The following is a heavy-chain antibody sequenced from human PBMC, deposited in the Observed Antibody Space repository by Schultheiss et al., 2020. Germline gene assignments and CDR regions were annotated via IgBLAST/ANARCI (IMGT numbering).Heavy chain of an antibody. CDR2: ISAYNGNT. J-gene: IGHJ6*02. Sequence: ASVKVSCKASGYTFTSYGISWVRQAPGQGLEWMGWISAYNGNTNYAQKLQGRVTMTRDTSTSTVYMELSSLRSEDTAVYYCASLSIAEGKYYYYYGMDVWGQGTTVTVSS. V-gene: IGHV1-18*01. CDR3: ASLSIAEGKYYYYYGMDV. CDR1: GYTFTSYG. D-gene: IGHD6-6*01.